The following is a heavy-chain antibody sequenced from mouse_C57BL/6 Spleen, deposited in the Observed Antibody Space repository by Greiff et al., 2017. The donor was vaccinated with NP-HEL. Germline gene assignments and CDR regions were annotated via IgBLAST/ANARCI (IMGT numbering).Heavy chain of an antibody. D-gene: IGHD1-1*01. Sequence: VQLQQSGPELVKPGASVKISCKASGYAFSSSWMNWVKQRPGKGLEWIGRIYPGGGDTNYNGKFKGKATLTADKSSSTAYMQLSSLTSEDSAVYFCARPPGNSYRYYFDYWGQGTTLTVSS. CDR2: IYPGGGDT. CDR3: ARPPGNSYRYYFDY. V-gene: IGHV1-82*01. CDR1: GYAFSSSW. J-gene: IGHJ2*01.